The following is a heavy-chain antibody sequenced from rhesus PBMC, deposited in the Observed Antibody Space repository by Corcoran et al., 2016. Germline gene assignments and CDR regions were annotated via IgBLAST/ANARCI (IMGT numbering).Heavy chain of an antibody. CDR3: TRAVSDY. Sequence: QVQLQESGPGLVKPSETLSLPCAVSGGSFRSFWWSWIRQPPGKGLEWIGEINGNSGSTTYNPSLKSRITISKDASKTQFSLKLSSVTAADTAVYYCTRAVSDYWGQGVLVTVSS. J-gene: IGHJ4*01. CDR1: GGSFRSFW. V-gene: IGHV4-80*01. CDR2: INGNSGST.